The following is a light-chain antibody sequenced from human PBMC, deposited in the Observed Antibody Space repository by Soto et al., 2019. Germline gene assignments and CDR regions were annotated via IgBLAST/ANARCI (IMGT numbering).Light chain of an antibody. CDR1: HSVSSY. J-gene: IGKJ5*01. Sequence: EIVLAQYPVTLFLSPGERATLSCLASHSVSSYLSWYQQKPGQPPRLLIYDASNRATGIPARFSGSGSGTDFTLTISSLEPEDFAVYYCQQRKNWQVTFGQGTLLEI. CDR2: DAS. V-gene: IGKV3-11*01. CDR3: QQRKNWQVT.